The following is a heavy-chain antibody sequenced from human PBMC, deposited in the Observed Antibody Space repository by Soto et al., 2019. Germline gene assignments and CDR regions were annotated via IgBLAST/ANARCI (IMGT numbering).Heavy chain of an antibody. CDR2: ISTSGSTI. CDR3: AKSPLRTTIGFDY. V-gene: IGHV3-11*01. D-gene: IGHD5-12*01. Sequence: YYMSWIRQAPGKGLEWVSYISTSGSTIYYADSVKGRFTISRDNAKNSLYLQMNSLTAEDTAVYYCAKSPLRTTIGFDYWGQGTLVTVSS. J-gene: IGHJ4*02. CDR1: YY.